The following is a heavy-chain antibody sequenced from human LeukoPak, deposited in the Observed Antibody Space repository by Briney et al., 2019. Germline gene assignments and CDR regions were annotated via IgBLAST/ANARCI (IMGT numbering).Heavy chain of an antibody. J-gene: IGHJ4*02. CDR1: DGSISGYC. CDR3: ARGFSVAGMRSFDY. V-gene: IGHV4-4*07. D-gene: IGHD6-19*01. Sequence: SETLSLTCTVSDGSISGYCRNWIRQPAGKGLEWIGRIYTSGTTAYSPSLKSRVTLSIDTSKDQFSLSLNSVTAADTAVYYCARGFSVAGMRSFDYWGQGILVTVSS. CDR2: IYTSGTT.